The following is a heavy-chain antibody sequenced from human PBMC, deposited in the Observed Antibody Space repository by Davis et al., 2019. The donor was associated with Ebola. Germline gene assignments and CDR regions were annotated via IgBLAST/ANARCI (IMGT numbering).Heavy chain of an antibody. D-gene: IGHD6-13*01. CDR3: VKDLNRIAAAGV. CDR1: GFTFSSFY. V-gene: IGHV3-64D*06. CDR2: ISSNGDNT. Sequence: PGGSLRLSCSASGFTFSSFYMHWVRQAPGTGLEYVSAISSNGDNTHYTDSVKGRFTISRDNSKNTLYLQMSSLRAEDTAVYYCVKDLNRIAAAGVWGQGTLVTVSS. J-gene: IGHJ4*02.